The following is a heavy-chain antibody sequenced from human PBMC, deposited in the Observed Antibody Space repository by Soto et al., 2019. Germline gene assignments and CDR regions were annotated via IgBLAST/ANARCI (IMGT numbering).Heavy chain of an antibody. J-gene: IGHJ5*02. Sequence: PSETLSLTCTVSGGSISSGGYYWSWIRQHPGTGLEWIGYIYYSGSTYYNPSLKSRLTISLDTSENQFSLELTSVTAADTAIYYCARARQYYDCELDPWGQGTLVTSPQ. CDR3: ARARQYYDCELDP. V-gene: IGHV4-31*03. D-gene: IGHD3-9*01. CDR1: GGSISSGGYY. CDR2: IYYSGST.